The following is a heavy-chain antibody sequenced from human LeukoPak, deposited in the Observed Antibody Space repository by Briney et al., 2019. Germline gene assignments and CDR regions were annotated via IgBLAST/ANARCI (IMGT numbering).Heavy chain of an antibody. CDR1: GGSFSGYY. CDR3: ARGAEDIVVVVAAPAYFDY. J-gene: IGHJ4*02. Sequence: SETLSLTCAVYGGSFSGYYWSWIRQPPGKGLEWIGEINHSGSTNYNPSLKSRVTISVDTSKNQFSLKLSSVTAADTAVYYCARGAEDIVVVVAAPAYFDYWGQGTLVTVSS. V-gene: IGHV4-34*01. D-gene: IGHD2-15*01. CDR2: INHSGST.